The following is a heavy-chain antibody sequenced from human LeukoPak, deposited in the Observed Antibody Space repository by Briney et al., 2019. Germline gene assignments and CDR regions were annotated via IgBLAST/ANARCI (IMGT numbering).Heavy chain of an antibody. CDR2: MNPNRGNT. Sequence: ASVTVSSTASGYTFTIYDINWVRQTPGQGLEWIGWMNPNRGNTGYAQKFQGRVTMTRNTSISTAYMELSSLRSEDTAVYYCARGPIQPWFVLGYYYYGMDVWGQGTTVTVSS. D-gene: IGHD5-18*01. V-gene: IGHV1-8*01. CDR3: ARGPIQPWFVLGYYYYGMDV. CDR1: GYTFTIYD. J-gene: IGHJ6*02.